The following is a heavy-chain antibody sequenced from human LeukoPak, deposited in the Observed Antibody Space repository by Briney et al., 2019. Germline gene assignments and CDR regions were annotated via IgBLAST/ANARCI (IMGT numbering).Heavy chain of an antibody. Sequence: SGGSLRLSCAASGFTFSDYYMSWIRPAPGKGLDWVSYMSSSGSTIYYADSVKGRFTISRDNAKNSLYLQMNSLRAEDTAVYYCASSLEMATSWEVDYWGQGTLVTVSS. CDR3: ASSLEMATSWEVDY. CDR2: MSSSGSTI. J-gene: IGHJ4*02. CDR1: GFTFSDYY. D-gene: IGHD5-24*01. V-gene: IGHV3-11*01.